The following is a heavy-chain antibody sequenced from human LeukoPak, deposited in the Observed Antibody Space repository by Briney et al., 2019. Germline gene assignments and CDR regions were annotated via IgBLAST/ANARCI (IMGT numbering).Heavy chain of an antibody. V-gene: IGHV1-2*02. CDR1: GYTFTGYY. CDR3: ARETGYCSGGRCYFIY. Sequence: ASVKVSCKASGYTFTGYYMHWVRQAPGRGLEWMGWINPNSADTHYAPGFQGRVTMTRDTSIGTAYMELSRLRSDDTALYYCARETGYCSGGRCYFIYWGQGTLVTVSS. CDR2: INPNSADT. J-gene: IGHJ4*02. D-gene: IGHD2-15*01.